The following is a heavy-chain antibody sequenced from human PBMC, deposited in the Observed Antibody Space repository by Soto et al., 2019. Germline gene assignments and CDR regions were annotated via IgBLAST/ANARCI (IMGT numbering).Heavy chain of an antibody. CDR2: IKEDGTTE. J-gene: IGHJ5*02. D-gene: IGHD4-17*01. CDR3: GRVVGYGDVVDP. Sequence: EVYLVESGGGLVQPGASLRLSCAVSGFTFSKYWMNWVRQAPGKGLQWVANIKEDGTTESYSDSVKGRFTISRDNAKNLLYLQMYSLRVDDTAVYYCGRVVGYGDVVDPWGQGTLVTVSS. V-gene: IGHV3-7*03. CDR1: GFTFSKYW.